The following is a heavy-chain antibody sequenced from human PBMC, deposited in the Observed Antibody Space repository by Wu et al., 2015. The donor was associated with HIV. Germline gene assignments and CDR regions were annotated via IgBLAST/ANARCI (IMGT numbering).Heavy chain of an antibody. D-gene: IGHD2-2*01. CDR3: ALRGGXGVVVPGATHYYYYMDV. V-gene: IGHV1-69*12. CDR1: GGTFNSYV. CDR2: IIPIFGTA. Sequence: QVQLVQSGAEVKKPGSSMKVSCKASGGTFNSYVISWVRQAPGQGLEWMGGIIPIFGTANFAQKFQGRLTIAADESTSTVYMELSSLRSEDTAVYYCALRGGXGVVVPGATHYYYYMDVWGKGTTVTVSS. J-gene: IGHJ6*03.